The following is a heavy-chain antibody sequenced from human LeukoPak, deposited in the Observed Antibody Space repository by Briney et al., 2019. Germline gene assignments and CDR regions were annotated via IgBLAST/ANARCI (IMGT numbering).Heavy chain of an antibody. CDR1: GFTFSSYS. V-gene: IGHV3-21*01. CDR3: ARDVASAYYYGSGSYAWFDP. J-gene: IGHJ5*02. Sequence: PGGSLRLSCAASGFTFSSYSMNWVRQAPGKGLEWVSPISSSSSYIYYADSVKGRFTISRDNAKNSLYLQMNSLRAEDTAVYYCARDVASAYYYGSGSYAWFDPWGQGTLVTVSS. D-gene: IGHD3-10*01. CDR2: ISSSSSYI.